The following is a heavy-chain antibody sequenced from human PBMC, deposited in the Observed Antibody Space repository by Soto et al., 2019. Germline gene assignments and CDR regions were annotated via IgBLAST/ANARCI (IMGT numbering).Heavy chain of an antibody. Sequence: SETLSLTCSVSGGSFRDHYWTWIRQPPGKGLEWIGYISYSGYTNYKPSLKSRLTMSVDMAKNQFSLRLNSLTAADTAVYYCARTTEKDGKEGLDSWGQGTLVTVSS. CDR3: ARTTEKDGKEGLDS. CDR2: ISYSGYT. D-gene: IGHD4-4*01. CDR1: GGSFRDHY. V-gene: IGHV4-59*11. J-gene: IGHJ4*02.